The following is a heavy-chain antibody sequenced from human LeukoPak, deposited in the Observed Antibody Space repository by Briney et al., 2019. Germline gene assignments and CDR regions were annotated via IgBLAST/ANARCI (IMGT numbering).Heavy chain of an antibody. J-gene: IGHJ4*02. CDR1: GYSISSGYY. CDR3: ARDGGVYDSSADY. D-gene: IGHD3-22*01. V-gene: IGHV4-38-2*02. CDR2: IYHSGST. Sequence: PSETLSLTCTVSGYSISSGYYWGWIRQPPGKGLEWIGSIYHSGSTYYNPSLKSRVTISVDTSKNQFSLKLSSVTAAGTAVYYCARDGGVYDSSADYWGQGTLVTVSS.